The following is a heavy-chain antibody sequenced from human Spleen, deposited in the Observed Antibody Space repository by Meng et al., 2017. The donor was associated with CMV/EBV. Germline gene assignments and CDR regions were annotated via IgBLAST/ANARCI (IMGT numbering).Heavy chain of an antibody. J-gene: IGHJ4*02. D-gene: IGHD3-22*01. CDR1: GASINSGGYV. CDR3: ARLRDSLHSGFDY. CDR2: FCSSGST. V-gene: IGHV4-31*02. Sequence: SGASINSGGYVWSWIRQLPGTGLEWLGDFCSSGSTSYHPSLKSRVTISADTSKNQFSLKLSSVTAADTAVYYCARLRDSLHSGFDYWGQGTLVTVSS.